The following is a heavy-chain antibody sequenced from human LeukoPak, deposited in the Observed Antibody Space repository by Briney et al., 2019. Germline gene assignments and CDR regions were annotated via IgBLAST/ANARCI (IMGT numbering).Heavy chain of an antibody. CDR3: ARVYYDFWSGYYNYYYYMDV. V-gene: IGHV3-11*04. J-gene: IGHJ6*03. D-gene: IGHD3-3*01. CDR1: GFTFSDYY. Sequence: GGSLRLSCAASGFTFSDYYMSWIRQAPGKGLEWVSYISSSGSTIYYADSVKGRFTISRDNAKNSLYLQMNSLRAEDTAVYYCARVYYDFWSGYYNYYYYMDVWGKGTTVTVSS. CDR2: ISSSGSTI.